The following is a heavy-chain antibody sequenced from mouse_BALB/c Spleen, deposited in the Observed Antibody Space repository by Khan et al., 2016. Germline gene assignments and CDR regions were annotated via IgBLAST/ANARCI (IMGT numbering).Heavy chain of an antibody. CDR3: ARTDRRGYFDY. J-gene: IGHJ2*01. CDR2: ILPGSGST. CDR1: GYTFSSYW. V-gene: IGHV1-9*01. Sequence: QVQLQQSGAELMKPGASVKISCKATGYTFSSYWIEWVKQRPGHGLEWIGEILPGSGSTNYNEKFRGKATLTADTSSNTAYMKLSSLTSEDSAVHYCARTDRRGYFDYWGQGTTLTVSS.